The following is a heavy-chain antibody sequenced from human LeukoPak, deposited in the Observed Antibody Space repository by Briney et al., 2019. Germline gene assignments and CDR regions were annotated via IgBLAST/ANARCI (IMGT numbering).Heavy chain of an antibody. CDR3: AKGCQCPSGLSSWFGP. Sequence: PGGSLRLSCSASGFTFTNYGMSWVRQAPGKGLEWVSGLSGSGDGQFYADSVEGRFTISRDIFNNIWYLQMNSLRAEDTAVYYCAKGCQCPSGLSSWFGPRGQGTLVAVSS. CDR1: GFTFTNYG. CDR2: LSGSGDGQ. V-gene: IGHV3-23*01. D-gene: IGHD1-14*01. J-gene: IGHJ5*02.